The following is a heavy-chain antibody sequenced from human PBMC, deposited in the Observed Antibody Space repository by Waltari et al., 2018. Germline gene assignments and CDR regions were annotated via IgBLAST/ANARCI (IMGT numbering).Heavy chain of an antibody. CDR2: IRSKANSYAT. CDR1: GFTFGGPA. Sequence: VQLVESGGGLVQPGGSLKLSCAASGFTFGGPAMHWVRPASGQGLEWVGRIRSKANSYATAYAASVKGRFTISRDDSKNTAYLQMNSPKTEDTAVYYCTSRIAVAGPIGYWGQGTLVTVSS. CDR3: TSRIAVAGPIGY. D-gene: IGHD6-19*01. V-gene: IGHV3-73*01. J-gene: IGHJ4*02.